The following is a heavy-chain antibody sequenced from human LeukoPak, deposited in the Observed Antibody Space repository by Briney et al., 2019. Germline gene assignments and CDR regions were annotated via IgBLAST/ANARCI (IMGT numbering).Heavy chain of an antibody. D-gene: IGHD4-11*01. CDR1: GFIFDGHG. J-gene: IGHJ4*02. CDR3: TRGRKIYSNSDFDY. Sequence: PGGSLRLSCAASGFIFDGHGMNWVRQAPGKGLEWVSGINWSGGSTSYADSVKGRFTISRDNAKNSLYLQMNSLRAEDTALYYCTRGRKIYSNSDFDYWGQGTLVTVSS. V-gene: IGHV3-20*04. CDR2: INWSGGST.